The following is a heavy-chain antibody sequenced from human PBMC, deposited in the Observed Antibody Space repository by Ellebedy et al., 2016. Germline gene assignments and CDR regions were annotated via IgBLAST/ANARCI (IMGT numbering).Heavy chain of an antibody. CDR3: ARAVRSSTNRYYYYYMGV. J-gene: IGHJ6*03. CDR1: GGSISSSSYY. D-gene: IGHD1-14*01. V-gene: IGHV4-39*07. Sequence: SETLSLXCTVSGGSISSSSYYWGWIRQPPGKGLEWIGSIYYSGSTYYNPSPKSRVTISVDTSKNQFSLKLSSVTAADTAVYYCARAVRSSTNRYYYYYMGVWGKGTTVTVSS. CDR2: IYYSGST.